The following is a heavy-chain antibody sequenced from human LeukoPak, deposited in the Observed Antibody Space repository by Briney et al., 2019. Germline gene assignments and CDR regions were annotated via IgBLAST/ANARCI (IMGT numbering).Heavy chain of an antibody. J-gene: IGHJ6*03. CDR2: ISYDGSNK. CDR3: AKEEEAYYYMDV. CDR1: GFTFSSYA. V-gene: IGHV3-30*04. Sequence: GRSLRLSCAASGFTFSSYAMHWVRQAPGKGLEWVAVISYDGSNKYYADSVKGRFTISRDNSKNTLYLQMNSLRAEDTAVYYCAKEEEAYYYMDVWGKGTTVTVSS.